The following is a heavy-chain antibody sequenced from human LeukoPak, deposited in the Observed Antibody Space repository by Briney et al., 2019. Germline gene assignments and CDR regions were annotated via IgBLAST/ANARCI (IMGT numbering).Heavy chain of an antibody. CDR2: IKEDGSDK. V-gene: IGHV3-7*05. D-gene: IGHD1-20*01. CDR3: AKDRITVTPYYFDY. CDR1: AFTFSVYW. J-gene: IGHJ4*02. Sequence: PGGSLRLSCSASAFTFSVYWMTWVRQAPGKGLEWVATIKEDGSDKYYVDSVRGRFTISRDNAENSPYLQMNSLTAEDTALYYCAKDRITVTPYYFDYWGQGTLVTVSS.